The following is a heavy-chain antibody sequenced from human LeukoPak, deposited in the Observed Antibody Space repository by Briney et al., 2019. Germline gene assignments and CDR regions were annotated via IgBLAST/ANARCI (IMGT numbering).Heavy chain of an antibody. CDR3: ARDSGVAVVVAEYSMDV. CDR2: INPSGGST. J-gene: IGHJ6*02. Sequence: GASVKVSCKASGYTFTSYYMHWVRQAPGQGLEWMGIINPSGGSTSYAQKFQGRVTMTRDTSTSTVYMELSSLRSEDTAVYYCARDSGVAVVVAEYSMDVWGQGTTVTVSS. V-gene: IGHV1-46*01. CDR1: GYTFTSYY. D-gene: IGHD6-19*01.